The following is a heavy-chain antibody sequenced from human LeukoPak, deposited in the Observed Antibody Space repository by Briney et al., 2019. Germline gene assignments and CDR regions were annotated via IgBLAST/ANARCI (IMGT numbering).Heavy chain of an antibody. J-gene: IGHJ4*02. CDR1: GYTFTGYY. D-gene: IGHD3-10*01. CDR2: INPNSGGT. Sequence: GASVKVSCKASGYTFTGYYMHWVRQAPGQGLEWMGWINPNSGGTNYAQKFQGRVTMTRDTSISTAYMELSRLRSDDTAVYYCARDLRWITMVRGVRPYFDYWGQGTLVTVSS. CDR3: ARDLRWITMVRGVRPYFDY. V-gene: IGHV1-2*02.